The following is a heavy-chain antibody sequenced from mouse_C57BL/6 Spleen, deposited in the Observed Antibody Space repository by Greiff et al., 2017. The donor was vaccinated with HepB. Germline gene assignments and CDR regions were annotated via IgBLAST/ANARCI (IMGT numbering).Heavy chain of an antibody. J-gene: IGHJ2*01. CDR3: ARGITTVYFDY. D-gene: IGHD1-1*01. CDR1: GYSITSGYD. Sequence: VQLKESGPGMVKPSQSLSLTCTVTGYSITSGYDWHWIRHFPGNKLEWMGYISYSGSTNYNPSLKSRISITHDTSKNHFFLKLNSVTTEDTATYYCARGITTVYFDYWGQGTTLTVSS. V-gene: IGHV3-1*01. CDR2: ISYSGST.